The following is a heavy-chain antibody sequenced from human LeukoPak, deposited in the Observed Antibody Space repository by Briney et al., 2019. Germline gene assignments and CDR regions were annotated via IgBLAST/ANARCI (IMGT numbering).Heavy chain of an antibody. CDR2: IYYSGST. J-gene: IGHJ5*02. V-gene: IGHV4-39*07. CDR3: ARYRSSSHWFDP. Sequence: SETLSLTCTVSGVSISSSSYYWGWIRQPPGKGLEWIGSIYYSGSTYYNPSLKSRVTISVDTSKNQFSLKLSSVTAADTAVYYCARYRSSSHWFDPWGQGTLVTVSS. CDR1: GVSISSSSYY. D-gene: IGHD6-6*01.